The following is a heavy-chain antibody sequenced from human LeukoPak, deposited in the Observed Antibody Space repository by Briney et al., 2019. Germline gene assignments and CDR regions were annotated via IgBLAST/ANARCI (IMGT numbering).Heavy chain of an antibody. J-gene: IGHJ6*02. CDR1: GFTFSSYA. Sequence: GRSLRLSCAASGFTFSSYAMHWVRQAPGKGLEWVAVISYDGSNKYYADSVKGRFTISRDNSKNTLYLQMNSLRAEDTAVYYCARDPAYYGMDVWGQGITVTVSS. CDR3: ARDPAYYGMDV. CDR2: ISYDGSNK. V-gene: IGHV3-30-3*01.